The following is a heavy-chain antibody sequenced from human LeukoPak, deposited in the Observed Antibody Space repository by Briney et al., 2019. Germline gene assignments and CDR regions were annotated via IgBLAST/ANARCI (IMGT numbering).Heavy chain of an antibody. CDR2: IKVDGSEK. V-gene: IGHV3-7*03. CDR3: ARKTGTTGEAFDY. Sequence: PGGSLRLSCAASGFTFSNFWMSWVRQAPGKGLEWVANIKVDGSEKYYADSVKGRFTISRDNAENSLYLQMNSLRAEDTAVYYCARKTGTTGEAFDYWGQGTLVTVSS. CDR1: GFTFSNFW. D-gene: IGHD1-1*01. J-gene: IGHJ4*02.